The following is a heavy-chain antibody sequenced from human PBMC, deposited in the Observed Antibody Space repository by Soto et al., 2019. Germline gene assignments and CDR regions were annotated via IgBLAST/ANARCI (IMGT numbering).Heavy chain of an antibody. V-gene: IGHV1-18*01. Sequence: GASVKVSCKASGYTFTSYGISWVRQAPGQGLEWMGWISAYNGNTNYAQKLQGRVTMTTDTSTSTAYMELRSLRSEDTAVYYCARVSSGWYSRRAIHHRGQAPLVTLSS. J-gene: IGHJ1*01. D-gene: IGHD6-19*01. CDR2: ISAYNGNT. CDR1: GYTFTSYG. CDR3: ARVSSGWYSRRAIHH.